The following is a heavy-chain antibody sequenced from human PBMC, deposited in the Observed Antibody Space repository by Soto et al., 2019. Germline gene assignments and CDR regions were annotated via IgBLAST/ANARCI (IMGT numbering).Heavy chain of an antibody. CDR3: AKDYYDSSGYYPAPFDY. J-gene: IGHJ4*02. CDR1: GFTFSSYA. Sequence: GGSLRLSCAASGFTFSSYAMSWVRQAPGKGLEWVSAISGSGGSTYYADSVKGRFTISRDNSKNTLYLQMNSLRAEDTAVYYCAKDYYDSSGYYPAPFDYWGQGTLVTVS. D-gene: IGHD3-22*01. V-gene: IGHV3-23*01. CDR2: ISGSGGST.